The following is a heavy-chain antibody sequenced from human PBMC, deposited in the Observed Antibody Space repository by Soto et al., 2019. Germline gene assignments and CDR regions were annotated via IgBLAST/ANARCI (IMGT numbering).Heavy chain of an antibody. D-gene: IGHD2-15*01. J-gene: IGHJ6*02. CDR1: GYTFTSYY. CDR3: ARDYRTPIVVVAAPYYGMDV. Sequence: ASVKVSCKASGYTFTSYYMHWVRQAPGQGLEWMGIINPSGGSTSYAQKFQGRVTMTRDTSTSTVYMELSSLRSEDTAVYYCARDYRTPIVVVAAPYYGMDVWGQGTTVTVS. CDR2: INPSGGST. V-gene: IGHV1-46*01.